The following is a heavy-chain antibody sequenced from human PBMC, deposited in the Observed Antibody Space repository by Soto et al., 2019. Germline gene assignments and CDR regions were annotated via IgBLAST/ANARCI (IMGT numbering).Heavy chain of an antibody. CDR2: VYNSGST. D-gene: IGHD6-13*01. V-gene: IGHV4-59*01. J-gene: IGHJ4*02. CDR1: GGSISSNY. Sequence: SETLSLTCTASGGSISSNYCTWIRQPPGKGLEWVGYVYNSGSTNYNPSLKSRVTISEDTSKSQFSLKVNSMTAADTAVYYCARYRRGAVAGYTLDNWGQGILVTVSS. CDR3: ARYRRGAVAGYTLDN.